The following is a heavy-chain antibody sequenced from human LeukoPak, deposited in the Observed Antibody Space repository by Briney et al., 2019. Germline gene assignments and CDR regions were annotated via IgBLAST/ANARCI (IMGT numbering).Heavy chain of an antibody. CDR2: ITGSGTNT. CDR1: GFTFSNYA. J-gene: IGHJ4*02. Sequence: PGASLRLSCVASGFTFSNYAMSWVRQAPGKGLEWVSAITGSGTNTYYADSLKGRFTISRDNSKNTVFLQMNSLRHEDTAIYYCVIWGDYDVLTGYYVPDYWGQGTLVTVSP. V-gene: IGHV3-23*01. D-gene: IGHD3-9*01. CDR3: VIWGDYDVLTGYYVPDY.